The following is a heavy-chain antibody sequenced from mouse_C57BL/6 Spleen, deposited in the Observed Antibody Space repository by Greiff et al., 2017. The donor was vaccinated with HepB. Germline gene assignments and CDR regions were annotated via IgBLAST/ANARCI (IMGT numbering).Heavy chain of an antibody. CDR2: IYPGDGDT. CDR3: ARCRGYYAMDY. Sequence: VQVVESGPELVKPGASVKISCKASGYAFSSSWMNWVKQRPGKGLEWIGRIYPGDGDTNYNGKFKGKATLTADKSSSTAYMQLSSLTSEDSAVYFCARCRGYYAMDYWGQGTSVTVSS. V-gene: IGHV1-82*01. J-gene: IGHJ4*01. CDR1: GYAFSSSW.